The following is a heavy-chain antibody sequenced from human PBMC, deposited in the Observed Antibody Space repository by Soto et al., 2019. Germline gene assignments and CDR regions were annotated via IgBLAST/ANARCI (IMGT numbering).Heavy chain of an antibody. V-gene: IGHV4-39*01. CDR3: ACSPKAGIAARLD. J-gene: IGHJ4*02. Sequence: QLQLQESGPGLVKPSETLSLTCTVSGGSISSSSYYWGWIRQPTGKGLEWIGSIYYSGSTYYNPSLKSRVTISVDTSENQFSLKLSSVTAADTAVYYFACSPKAGIAARLDWGQGTLVTVSS. CDR1: GGSISSSSYY. CDR2: IYYSGST. D-gene: IGHD6-6*01.